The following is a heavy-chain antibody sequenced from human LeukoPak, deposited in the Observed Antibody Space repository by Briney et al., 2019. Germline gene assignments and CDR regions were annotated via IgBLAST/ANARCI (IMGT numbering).Heavy chain of an antibody. V-gene: IGHV4-59*01. CDR2: VSYSGTT. D-gene: IGHD3-3*01. CDR1: GGSISSYY. CDR3: ARESNGPFSHLDS. Sequence: PSETLSLTCTASGGSISSYYWDWIRQPPGKGLEWIGYVSYSGTTNYNPSLRGRVTISVDTSKNQFSLNLSAVTAADTAVYYCARESNGPFSHLDSWGQGTLVTVSS. J-gene: IGHJ4*02.